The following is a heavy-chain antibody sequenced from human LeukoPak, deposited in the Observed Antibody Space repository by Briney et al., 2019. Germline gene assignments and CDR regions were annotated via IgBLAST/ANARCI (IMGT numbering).Heavy chain of an antibody. CDR3: AREAAAGEYYGMDV. CDR1: GYTFINYG. D-gene: IGHD6-13*01. Sequence: ASVKVSCKASGYTFINYGISWVRQAPGQGLEWLGWINTNTGNPTYAQGFTGRFVFSLDTSVSTAYLQISSLKAEDTAVYYCAREAAAGEYYGMDVWGQGTTVTVSS. CDR2: INTNTGNP. V-gene: IGHV7-4-1*02. J-gene: IGHJ6*02.